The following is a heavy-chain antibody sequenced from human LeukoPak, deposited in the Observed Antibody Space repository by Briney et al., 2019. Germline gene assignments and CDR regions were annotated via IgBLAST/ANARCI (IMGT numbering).Heavy chain of an antibody. V-gene: IGHV4-30-2*05. J-gene: IGHJ4*02. CDR3: ARESQGDYYDSSD. CDR2: IYHSGST. Sequence: SQTLSLTCAVSGGSISSGGYSWSWIRQPPGKGLEWIGYIYHSGSTYYNPSLKSRVTISVDTSKNQFSLKLSSVTAADTAVYYRARESQGDYYDSSDWGQGTLVTVSS. CDR1: GGSISSGGYS. D-gene: IGHD3-22*01.